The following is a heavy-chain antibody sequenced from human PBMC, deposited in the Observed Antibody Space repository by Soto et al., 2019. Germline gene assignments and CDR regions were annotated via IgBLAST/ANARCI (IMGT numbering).Heavy chain of an antibody. V-gene: IGHV6-1*01. CDR2: TYYRSKWYN. CDR3: ARDLGYYDSSGYYYYYGMDV. J-gene: IGHJ6*02. D-gene: IGHD3-22*01. Sequence: SQTLSLTCAISGDSVSSNSAAWNWIRQSPSRGLEWLGRTYYRSKWYNDYAVSVKSRITINPDTSKNQFSLQLNSVTPEDTAVYYCARDLGYYDSSGYYYYYGMDVWGQGTTVTVSS. CDR1: GDSVSSNSAA.